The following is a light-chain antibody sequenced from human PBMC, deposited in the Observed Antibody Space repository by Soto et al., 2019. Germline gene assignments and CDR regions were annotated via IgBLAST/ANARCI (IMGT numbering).Light chain of an antibody. CDR3: SSYTTSTTQV. CDR2: EGS. Sequence: QSALTQPASVSGSPGQSITISCTGTSSDVGSYNLVSWYQQHPGKAPKLMIHEGSERPSGVSNRFSGSKSGNTASLTISGLQAEDEADYYCSSYTTSTTQVFGGGTKLTVL. V-gene: IGLV2-14*02. CDR1: SSDVGSYNL. J-gene: IGLJ2*01.